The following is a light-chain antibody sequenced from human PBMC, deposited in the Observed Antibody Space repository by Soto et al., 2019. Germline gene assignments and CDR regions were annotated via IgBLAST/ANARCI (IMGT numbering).Light chain of an antibody. CDR1: QSVSRN. V-gene: IGKV3-15*01. CDR2: GAS. J-gene: IGKJ2*01. CDR3: QLYNNWPPYT. Sequence: EIVMTQSPATLSVSPGERATLSCRASQSVSRNLAWYQQKPGQAPRLLIYGASTRATGIPARFSGSGSGTELTLTISSLQSEDLAVYYCQLYNNWPPYTFGQGTKLEIK.